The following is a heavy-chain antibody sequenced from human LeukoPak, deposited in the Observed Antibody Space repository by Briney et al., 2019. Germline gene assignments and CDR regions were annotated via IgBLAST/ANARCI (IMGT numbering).Heavy chain of an antibody. Sequence: PGGSLRLSCAASGFTFTTYWMTWVRQAPGKGLEWLSYISSSSSYTNYADSVKGRFIISRDNAKNSLYLQMNSLRAEDTAVYYCASVGSIVAAGTLDYWGQGTLVTVSS. CDR2: ISSSSSYT. CDR1: GFTFTTYW. CDR3: ASVGSIVAAGTLDY. J-gene: IGHJ4*02. D-gene: IGHD6-13*01. V-gene: IGHV3-11*03.